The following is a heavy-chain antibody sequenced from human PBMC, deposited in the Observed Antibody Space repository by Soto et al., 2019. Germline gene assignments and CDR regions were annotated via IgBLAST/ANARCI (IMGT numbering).Heavy chain of an antibody. D-gene: IGHD6-13*01. CDR3: ARASLGSSLPLFDP. J-gene: IGHJ5*02. CDR1: GYTFTSYD. V-gene: IGHV1-8*01. CDR2: MNANSGNT. Sequence: ASVKGSCKASGYTFTSYDINWVRKTTGQGLEWMGWMNANSGNTGYAQKFQGRVTMTRNTSISTAYMELSSLRSEDTDVYYCARASLGSSLPLFDPWVQGTLVTVSS.